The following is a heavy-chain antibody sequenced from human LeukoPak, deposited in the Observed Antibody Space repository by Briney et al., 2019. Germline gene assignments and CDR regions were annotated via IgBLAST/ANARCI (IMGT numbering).Heavy chain of an antibody. D-gene: IGHD3-16*01. Sequence: PGGSLRLSCAASGFTFSSYAMHWVRQAPGKGLEWVAVISYDGSNKYYADSVKGRFTISRDNSKNTLYLQMNSLRAEDTAVYYCARDGVPGGYFAHYFDYWGQGTLVTVSS. CDR1: GFTFSSYA. V-gene: IGHV3-30-3*01. CDR2: ISYDGSNK. CDR3: ARDGVPGGYFAHYFDY. J-gene: IGHJ4*02.